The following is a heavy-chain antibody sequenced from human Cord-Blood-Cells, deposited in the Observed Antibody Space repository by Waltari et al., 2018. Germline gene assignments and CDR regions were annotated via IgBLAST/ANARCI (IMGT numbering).Heavy chain of an antibody. Sequence: QVQLVQSGAEVKKPGSSVKVSCKASGGTFSSYAISVVRQSPAQGLEWMGGIIPNFGTANYAQKFQGRVTITADESTSTAYMELSSLRSEDTAVYYCARDLGYYGSGSYWYFDLWGRGTLVTVSS. CDR2: IIPNFGTA. J-gene: IGHJ2*01. D-gene: IGHD3-10*01. CDR3: ARDLGYYGSGSYWYFDL. CDR1: GGTFSSYA. V-gene: IGHV1-69*01.